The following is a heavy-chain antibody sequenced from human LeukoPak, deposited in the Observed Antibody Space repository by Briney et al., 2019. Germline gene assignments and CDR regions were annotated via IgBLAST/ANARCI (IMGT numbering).Heavy chain of an antibody. V-gene: IGHV1-69*01. CDR2: IIPIFGTA. CDR3: ARTLPGDAYYYYYYYMDV. D-gene: IGHD3-16*01. CDR1: GGTFSSYA. J-gene: IGHJ6*03. Sequence: PVKVSCKASGGTFSSYAISWVRQAPGQGVEWMGGIIPIFGTANYAQKFQGRVTITADEDTSAAYMELRSLRSEDTAVYYCARTLPGDAYYYYYYYMDVWGKGTTVTVSS.